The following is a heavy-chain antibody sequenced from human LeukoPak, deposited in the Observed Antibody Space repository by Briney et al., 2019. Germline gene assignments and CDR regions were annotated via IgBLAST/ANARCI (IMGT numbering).Heavy chain of an antibody. CDR3: ARGGDFWSGYYPYYYYMDV. J-gene: IGHJ6*03. Sequence: SETLSLTCTVSGGSISSYYWSWIRQPPGKGLEWIGYIYYSGSTNYNPSLKSRVTISVDTSKNQFSLKLSSVTAADTAVYYCARGGDFWSGYYPYYYYMDVWGKGTTVTVSS. D-gene: IGHD3-3*01. V-gene: IGHV4-59*01. CDR1: GGSISSYY. CDR2: IYYSGST.